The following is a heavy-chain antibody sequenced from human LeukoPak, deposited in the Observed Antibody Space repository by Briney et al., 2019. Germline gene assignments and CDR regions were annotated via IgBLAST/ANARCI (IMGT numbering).Heavy chain of an antibody. CDR3: ARGSLGAFDS. J-gene: IGHJ4*02. CDR1: GFTFSNHW. D-gene: IGHD1-26*01. Sequence: GGSLRLSCAASGFTFSNHWMNWVRKAPGKGLEWVANIKQDGSERYYVDSVKGRFTISRDNAKNSLYLQMNSLRAEDTAVYYCARGSLGAFDSWGQGALVTVSS. CDR2: IKQDGSER. V-gene: IGHV3-7*05.